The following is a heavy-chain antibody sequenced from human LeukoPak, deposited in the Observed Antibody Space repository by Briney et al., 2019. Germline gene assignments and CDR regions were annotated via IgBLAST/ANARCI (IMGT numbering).Heavy chain of an antibody. Sequence: PSETLCLTCAVSDNSISSGSYWSWIRQPPGQGLEWNGSISHSGSSYYTPSLKSRVTITIDSSKNQFSLKLSSVTAADTAVYYCARRRGYIYGPGGDYFHYWGQGTLVTVSS. CDR3: ARRRGYIYGPGGDYFHY. D-gene: IGHD5-18*01. V-gene: IGHV4-38-2*01. CDR1: DNSISSGSY. CDR2: ISHSGSS. J-gene: IGHJ4*02.